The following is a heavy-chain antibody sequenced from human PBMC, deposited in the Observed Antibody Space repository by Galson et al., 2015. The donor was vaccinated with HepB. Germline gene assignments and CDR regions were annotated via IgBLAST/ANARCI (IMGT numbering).Heavy chain of an antibody. CDR3: AKDRSFEWEPEPRYYFDY. Sequence: SLRLSCAASGLTFSSYGMHWVRQAPGRGLEWVAVISYDGSNKYYADSVKGRFTISRDNSKNTLYLQMNSLRAEDTAVYYCAKDRSFEWEPEPRYYFDYWGQGTLVTVSS. J-gene: IGHJ4*02. CDR1: GLTFSSYG. V-gene: IGHV3-30*18. CDR2: ISYDGSNK. D-gene: IGHD1-26*01.